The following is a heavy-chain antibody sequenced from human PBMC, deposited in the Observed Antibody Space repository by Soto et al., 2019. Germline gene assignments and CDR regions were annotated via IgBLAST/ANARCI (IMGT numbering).Heavy chain of an antibody. Sequence: QVQLQESGPGLVKPSQTLSLTCTVSGGPISSDDYYWTWIRQPPGKGLEWIGYVYYSGSTYYNPSLKSRVIISVDTSKNPFSLKLNSVTAADTAVYYCAREALEDDAFDIWGQGTLVTVSS. CDR2: VYYSGST. CDR1: GGPISSDDYY. D-gene: IGHD1-1*01. CDR3: AREALEDDAFDI. V-gene: IGHV4-30-4*01. J-gene: IGHJ3*02.